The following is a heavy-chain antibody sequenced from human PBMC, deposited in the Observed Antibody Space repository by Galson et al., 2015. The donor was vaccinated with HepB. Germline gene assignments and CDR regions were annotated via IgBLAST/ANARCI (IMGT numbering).Heavy chain of an antibody. J-gene: IGHJ6*02. CDR2: IIPIFGTA. D-gene: IGHD2-2*01. V-gene: IGHV1-69*13. CDR1: EGTFSSYA. CDR3: ARGLCSTSCYGMDV. Sequence: SVKVSCKASEGTFSSYAISWVRQAPGQGLEWMGGIIPIFGTANYAQKFQGRVTITADESTSTAYMELSSLRSEDTAVYYCARGLCSTSCYGMDVWGQGTTVTVSS.